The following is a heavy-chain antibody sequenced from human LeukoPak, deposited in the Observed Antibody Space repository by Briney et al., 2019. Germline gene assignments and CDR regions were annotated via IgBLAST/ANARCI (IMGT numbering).Heavy chain of an antibody. J-gene: IGHJ4*02. V-gene: IGHV1-8*01. CDR2: MNPNSGNT. D-gene: IGHD2-15*01. CDR3: ARGGYCSGGSCSDLFDY. CDR1: GYTFTSYD. Sequence: GASVKVSCKASGYTFTSYDINWLRPATGQGLEWMGWMNPNSGNTGYAQKFQGRVTMTRNTSISTAYMELSSLRSEDTAVYYCARGGYCSGGSCSDLFDYWGQGTLVTVSS.